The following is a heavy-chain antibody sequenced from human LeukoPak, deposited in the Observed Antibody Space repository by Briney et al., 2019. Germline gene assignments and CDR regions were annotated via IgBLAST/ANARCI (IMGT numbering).Heavy chain of an antibody. Sequence: GSGGTTYYADSVKGRFTISRDNSKNTLYLQMNSLRAEDTAVYYCAKTVVVVVAATPISFDYWGQGTLVTVSS. CDR3: AKTVVVVVAATPISFDY. J-gene: IGHJ4*02. D-gene: IGHD2-15*01. V-gene: IGHV3-23*01. CDR2: GSGGTT.